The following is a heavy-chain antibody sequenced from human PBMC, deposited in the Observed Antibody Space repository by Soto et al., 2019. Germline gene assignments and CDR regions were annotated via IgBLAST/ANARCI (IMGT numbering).Heavy chain of an antibody. CDR3: ATGQRVTDCFDY. V-gene: IGHV4-31*03. J-gene: IGHJ4*02. CDR1: GGSISSGGYY. D-gene: IGHD5-18*01. CDR2: IYYSGST. Sequence: SETLSLTCTVSGGSISSGGYYWSWIRQHPGKGLEWIGYIYYSGSTYYNPSLKSRVTISVDTSKNQFSLKLSSVTAADTAVYYCATGQRVTDCFDYWGQGTLVTVSS.